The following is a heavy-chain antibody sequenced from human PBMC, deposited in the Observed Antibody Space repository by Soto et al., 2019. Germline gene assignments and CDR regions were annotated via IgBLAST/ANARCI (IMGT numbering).Heavy chain of an antibody. V-gene: IGHV1-18*01. D-gene: IGHD3-3*01. Sequence: ASVKVSCKASGYTFTSYGISWVRQAPGQGLEWMGWISAYNGNTKYAQKFQGRVTMTTDTSPSTAYMELSSLRSDDTAVYYCARDGTSFGVVIIRDAFDIWGQGTMVTVSS. CDR2: ISAYNGNT. J-gene: IGHJ3*02. CDR3: ARDGTSFGVVIIRDAFDI. CDR1: GYTFTSYG.